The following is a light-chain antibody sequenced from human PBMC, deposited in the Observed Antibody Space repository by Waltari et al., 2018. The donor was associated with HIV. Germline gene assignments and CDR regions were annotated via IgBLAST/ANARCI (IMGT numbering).Light chain of an antibody. V-gene: IGLV2-14*01. J-gene: IGLJ1*01. CDR2: EVT. Sequence: SALTQPAPVFGSPGPPHTLSCPGTGSGIDALKFLVRFQKNPSKAPKVIIYEVTNRPSGVTIRFSGARSGNTAYLTISGRQAEDEADYYCTSYKPGTASYVFGTGTKVTVL. CDR1: GSGIDALKF. CDR3: TSYKPGTASYV.